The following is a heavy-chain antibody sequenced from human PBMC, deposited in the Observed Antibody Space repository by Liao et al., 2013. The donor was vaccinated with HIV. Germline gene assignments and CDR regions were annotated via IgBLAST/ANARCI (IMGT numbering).Heavy chain of an antibody. J-gene: IGHJ4*02. D-gene: IGHD3-22*01. Sequence: QLQLQESGPGLVKPSETLSLSCTVSGGSIRSSSYYWGWIRQPPGKGLEWIGRFYTSGSTNYNPSLKSRVTISVDTSKNQFSLKLRSVTASDTAVYYCARADYYDTSLDYWGQGTLVTVSS. CDR1: GGSIRSSSYY. CDR3: ARADYYDTSLDY. CDR2: FYTSGST. V-gene: IGHV4-61*05.